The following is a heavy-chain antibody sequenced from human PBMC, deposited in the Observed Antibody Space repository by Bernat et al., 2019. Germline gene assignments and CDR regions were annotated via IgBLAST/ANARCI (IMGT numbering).Heavy chain of an antibody. J-gene: IGHJ5*02. Sequence: QLVESGGGVVQPGGSLTLSCGASGFKLSNYWMHWVRQAPGKGLVWVSRSSPDGSSPNYADSVKGRVTISRDNSKNTLYLQMNSLRSEDTAVYYCARGYCSSTSCYPFDPWGQGTLVTVSS. D-gene: IGHD2-2*01. V-gene: IGHV3-74*01. CDR1: GFKLSNYW. CDR3: ARGYCSSTSCYPFDP. CDR2: SSPDGSSP.